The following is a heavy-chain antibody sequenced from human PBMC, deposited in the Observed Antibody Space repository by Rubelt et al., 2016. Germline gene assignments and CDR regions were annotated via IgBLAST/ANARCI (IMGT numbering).Heavy chain of an antibody. J-gene: IGHJ5*02. V-gene: IGHV4-59*12. D-gene: IGHD6-19*01. Sequence: SYYWSWFRQSPGKGLEWLAYIHYTGTTNYNPSLKSRATISVDLSRNQFSLKLSSVTAADTAVYYCARLAVAGTEEGVVNPFDPWGQGTLVTVSS. CDR2: IHYTGTT. CDR3: ARLAVAGTEEGVVNPFDP. CDR1: SYY.